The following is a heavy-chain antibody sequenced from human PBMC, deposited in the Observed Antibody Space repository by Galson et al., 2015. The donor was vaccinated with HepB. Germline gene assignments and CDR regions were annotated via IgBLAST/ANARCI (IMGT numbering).Heavy chain of an antibody. CDR3: ARVYYDILTGYYTNVRYYYMDV. J-gene: IGHJ6*03. CDR2: IIPILGIA. D-gene: IGHD3-9*01. CDR1: GGTFSSYA. Sequence: SVKVSCKASGGTFSSYAISWVRQAPGQGLEWMGRIIPILGIANYAQKFQGRVTITADKSTSTAYMELSSLRSEDTAVYYCARVYYDILTGYYTNVRYYYMDVWGKGTTVTASS. V-gene: IGHV1-69*04.